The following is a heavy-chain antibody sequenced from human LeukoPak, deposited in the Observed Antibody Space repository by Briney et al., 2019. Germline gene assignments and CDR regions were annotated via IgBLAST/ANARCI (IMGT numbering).Heavy chain of an antibody. D-gene: IGHD3-16*02. Sequence: GRSLRLSCAASGFTFSSYAMHWVRQAPGKGPEWVAVISYDGSNKYYADSVKGRVTISRDNSKNTLYLQMNSLRAEDTAVYYCVPGELSSSETTWGQGTLVTVSS. CDR2: ISYDGSNK. CDR1: GFTFSSYA. CDR3: VPGELSSSETT. J-gene: IGHJ5*02. V-gene: IGHV3-30*04.